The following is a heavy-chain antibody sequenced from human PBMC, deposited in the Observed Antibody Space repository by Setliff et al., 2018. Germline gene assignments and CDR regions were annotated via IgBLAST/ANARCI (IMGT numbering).Heavy chain of an antibody. J-gene: IGHJ4*02. V-gene: IGHV1-3*01. CDR1: GYSFTKNA. CDR3: ARSGDYALKD. CDR2: INPGSGNT. D-gene: IGHD4-17*01. Sequence: ASVKVSCKASGYSFTKNAIHWVRQAPGQRLEWMGWINPGSGNTKYSQTFQGRVTISVDTSKNQFSLIMTSVTAADTAVYYCARSGDYALKDWGQGTLVTVSS.